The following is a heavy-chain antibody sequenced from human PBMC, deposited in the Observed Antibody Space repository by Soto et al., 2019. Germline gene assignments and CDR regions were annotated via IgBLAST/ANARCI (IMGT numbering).Heavy chain of an antibody. CDR3: ATTQDIVLVPAARMTGYYYGMDV. Sequence: QVQLQESGPGLVKPSQTLSLTCTVSGGSISSGDYYWSWIRQPPGKGLEWIGYIYYSGSTYYNPSLKSRVTISVDTSKNQFSLKLSSVTAADTAVYYCATTQDIVLVPAARMTGYYYGMDVWGQGTTVTVSS. CDR1: GGSISSGDYY. D-gene: IGHD2-2*01. V-gene: IGHV4-30-4*01. J-gene: IGHJ6*02. CDR2: IYYSGST.